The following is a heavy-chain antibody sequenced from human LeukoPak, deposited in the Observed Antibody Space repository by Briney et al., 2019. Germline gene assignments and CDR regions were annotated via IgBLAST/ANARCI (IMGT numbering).Heavy chain of an antibody. V-gene: IGHV4-31*03. CDR1: GGSISSGGYY. CDR3: ARGLTRNYDFWSANYYYYYMDV. D-gene: IGHD3-3*01. Sequence: SQTLSLTCTVSGGSISSGGYYWSWIRQHPGKGLEWIGYIYYSGSTYYNPSLKSRVTISVDTSKNQFSLKLSSVTAADTAVYYCARGLTRNYDFWSANYYYYYMDVWGKGTTVTVSS. CDR2: IYYSGST. J-gene: IGHJ6*03.